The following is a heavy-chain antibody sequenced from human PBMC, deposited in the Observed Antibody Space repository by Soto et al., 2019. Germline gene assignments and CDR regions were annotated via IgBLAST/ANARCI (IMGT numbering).Heavy chain of an antibody. V-gene: IGHV4-4*07. D-gene: IGHD3-3*01. CDR3: ARGQRFSDWFDP. Sequence: SETLSLTCTVTGGTLSGYYWTWSRQSAGGGLEWIGRIYSSVSTNYNPPLKSRVTTSLDTSMSHFSLRLRSVSAADTAVYYCARGQRFSDWFDPWGQGTLVTVSS. CDR1: GGTLSGYY. CDR2: IYSSVST. J-gene: IGHJ5*02.